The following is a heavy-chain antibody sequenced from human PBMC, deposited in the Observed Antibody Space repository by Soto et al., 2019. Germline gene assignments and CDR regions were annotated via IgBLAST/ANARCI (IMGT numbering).Heavy chain of an antibody. J-gene: IGHJ4*02. CDR1: GDSVSNDNYY. CDR2: IYYSGTT. CDR3: ARSQRGRTAFTFDY. Sequence: QVQLQESGPGLVKPSETLSLTCAVSGDSVSNDNYYWSWIRQPPGNGLEWIGYIYYSGTTNYTSSLKSRLSLSVDMSKNQFSLKLASVTAADTAVYFCARSQRGRTAFTFDYWGQGALVTVSA. D-gene: IGHD3-16*01. V-gene: IGHV4-61*01.